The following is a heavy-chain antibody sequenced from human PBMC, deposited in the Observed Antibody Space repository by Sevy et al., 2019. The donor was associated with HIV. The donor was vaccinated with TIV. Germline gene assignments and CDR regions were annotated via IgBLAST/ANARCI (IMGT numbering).Heavy chain of an antibody. CDR1: GYTFTSYG. CDR3: ERDVALPYIVVVVDASLAPFDT. CDR2: ISGYSGNT. J-gene: IGHJ3*02. Sequence: ASVKVSCKASGYTFTSYGITWVRQAPGQGLEWMGWISGYSGNTNYAQKFQGRVTMTTDTSTSRAYMELRSLRSDDTAVYYCERDVALPYIVVVVDASLAPFDTWGQGTMVTVSS. V-gene: IGHV1-18*01. D-gene: IGHD2-15*01.